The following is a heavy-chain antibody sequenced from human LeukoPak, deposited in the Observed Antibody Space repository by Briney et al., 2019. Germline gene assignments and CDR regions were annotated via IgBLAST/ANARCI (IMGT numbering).Heavy chain of an antibody. CDR2: IYYSGST. CDR3: ARDIGGAGY. CDR1: GGSISSSSYY. Sequence: SETLSLTRTVSGGSISSSSYYWGWIRQPPGEGLEWIGSIYYSGSTYYNPSLKSRVTISVDTSKNQFSLKLSSVTAADTAVYYCARDIGGAGYWGQGTLVTVSS. V-gene: IGHV4-39*02. J-gene: IGHJ4*02. D-gene: IGHD6-19*01.